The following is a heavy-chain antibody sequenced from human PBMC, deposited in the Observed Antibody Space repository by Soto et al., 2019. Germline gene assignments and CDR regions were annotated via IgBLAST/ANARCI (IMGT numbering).Heavy chain of an antibody. CDR1: GGSVSSGSYY. CDR2: IYYSGST. J-gene: IGHJ3*02. D-gene: IGHD3-22*01. CDR3: ARDFGDSSGYPDAFDI. V-gene: IGHV4-61*01. Sequence: SETLSLTCTVSGGSVSSGSYYWSWIRQPPGKGLEWIGYIYYSGSTNYNPSLKSRVTISVDTSKNQFSLKLSSATAADTAVYYCARDFGDSSGYPDAFDIWGQGTMVTVSS.